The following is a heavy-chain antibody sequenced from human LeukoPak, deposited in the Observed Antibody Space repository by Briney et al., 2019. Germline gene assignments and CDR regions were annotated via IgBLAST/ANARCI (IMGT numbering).Heavy chain of an antibody. Sequence: GRSLRLSCAASGFTFDDYAMHWVRQAPGKGLEWVSGISWNSGSIGYADSVKGRFTISRDNAKNSLYLQMNSLRAEDTALYYCAKDKGYCSSTSCPRTSYYCGMDVWGQGTTVTVSS. CDR1: GFTFDDYA. V-gene: IGHV3-9*01. CDR3: AKDKGYCSSTSCPRTSYYCGMDV. CDR2: ISWNSGSI. D-gene: IGHD2-2*01. J-gene: IGHJ6*02.